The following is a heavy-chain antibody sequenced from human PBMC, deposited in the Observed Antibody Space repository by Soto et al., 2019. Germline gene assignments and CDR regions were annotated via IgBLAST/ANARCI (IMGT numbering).Heavy chain of an antibody. D-gene: IGHD5-12*01. V-gene: IGHV1-8*01. CDR1: GYTFTSYD. CDR2: MNPNSGNT. J-gene: IGHJ4*02. CDR3: PRERYSGYVCGY. Sequence: QVQLVQSGAEVKKPGASVKVSCKASGYTFTSYDINWVRQATGQGLEWMGWMNPNSGNTGYAQKFQGRVTLTRNTSISTAYMELSSLRSEDTAVYYCPRERYSGYVCGYWGQGTLVTVSS.